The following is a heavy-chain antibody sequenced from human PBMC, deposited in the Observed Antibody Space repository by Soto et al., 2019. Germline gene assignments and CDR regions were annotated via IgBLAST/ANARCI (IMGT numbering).Heavy chain of an antibody. V-gene: IGHV1-2*04. Sequence: ASVKVSCKASGYTFTAYYMHWVRQAPGQGLEWMGWINPNSGGINYAQKFQGWVTMTRDTSISTAYMELSRLRSDDTAVYYCARTSPSHYYYYYGMDVWGQGTTVTVS. CDR3: ARTSPSHYYYYYGMDV. CDR1: GYTFTAYY. J-gene: IGHJ6*02. CDR2: INPNSGGI. D-gene: IGHD2-2*01.